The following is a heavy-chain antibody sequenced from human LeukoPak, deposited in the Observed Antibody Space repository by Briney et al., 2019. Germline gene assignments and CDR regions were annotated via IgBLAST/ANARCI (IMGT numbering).Heavy chain of an antibody. J-gene: IGHJ5*02. CDR1: GFTFSSYS. V-gene: IGHV3-21*01. Sequence: TGGSLRLSCAASGFTFSSYSMNWVRQAPGKGLEWVSSISSSSSSYIYYADSVKGRFTISRDNAKNSLYLQMNSLRAEDTAVYYCARDSAGSRNWFDPWGQGTLVTVSS. CDR2: ISSSSSSYI. D-gene: IGHD2-15*01. CDR3: ARDSAGSRNWFDP.